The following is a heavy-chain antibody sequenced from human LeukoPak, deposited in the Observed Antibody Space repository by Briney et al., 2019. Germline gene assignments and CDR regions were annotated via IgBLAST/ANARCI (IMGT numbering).Heavy chain of an antibody. CDR3: ARYYFGSGNYRTFDR. CDR2: ISNTGVT. J-gene: IGHJ4*02. CDR1: RFILSDFT. Sequence: GGSLRLSCTASRFILSDFTMNWVRQAPAKGLEWVSTISNTGVTHYADSVKGRFTISRDSAKNSQYLQIYSLRDEDTAVYYCARYYFGSGNYRTFDRWGQGTLVIVSS. D-gene: IGHD3-10*01. V-gene: IGHV3-69-1*01.